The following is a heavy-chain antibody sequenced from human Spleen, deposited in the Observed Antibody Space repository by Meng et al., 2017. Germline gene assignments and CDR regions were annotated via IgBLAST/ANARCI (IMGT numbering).Heavy chain of an antibody. CDR1: GGSISSSNW. CDR2: IYHSGST. J-gene: IGHJ4*02. Sequence: SCAVSGGSISSSNWWSWVRQPPGKGLEWIGEIYHSGSTNYNPSLKSRVTISVDKSKNQFSLELGSVTAADTAVYYCARVRVTMVRDDFDYWGQGTLVTVSS. V-gene: IGHV4-4*02. CDR3: ARVRVTMVRDDFDY. D-gene: IGHD3-10*01.